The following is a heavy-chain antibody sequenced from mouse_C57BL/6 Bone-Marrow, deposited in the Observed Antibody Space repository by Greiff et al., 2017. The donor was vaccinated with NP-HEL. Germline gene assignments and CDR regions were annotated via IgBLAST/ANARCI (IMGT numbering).Heavy chain of an antibody. CDR1: GFTFSDYG. D-gene: IGHD1-1*01. V-gene: IGHV5-17*01. Sequence: DVKLVESGGGLVKPGGSLKLSCAASGFTFSDYGMHWVRQAPEKGLEWVAYISSGSSTIYYADTVKGRFTISRDNAKNTLFLQMTSLRSEDTAMYYCARGVLLRWFAYWGQGTLVTVSA. J-gene: IGHJ3*01. CDR2: ISSGSSTI. CDR3: ARGVLLRWFAY.